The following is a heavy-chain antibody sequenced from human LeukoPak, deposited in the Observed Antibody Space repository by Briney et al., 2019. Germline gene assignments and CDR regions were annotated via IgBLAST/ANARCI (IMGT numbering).Heavy chain of an antibody. V-gene: IGHV3-9*01. CDR1: EFTLDDYA. Sequence: GGSLRLSCAASEFTLDDYAMHWVRQAPGKGLEWTSGISWNSGNIGYADSVKGRYTISRDNAKKSLYLQMNSLRAEDTAVYYCARAVSGLTPYYYFDYWGQGTLVTVSS. CDR2: ISWNSGNI. J-gene: IGHJ4*02. D-gene: IGHD3-16*01. CDR3: ARAVSGLTPYYYFDY.